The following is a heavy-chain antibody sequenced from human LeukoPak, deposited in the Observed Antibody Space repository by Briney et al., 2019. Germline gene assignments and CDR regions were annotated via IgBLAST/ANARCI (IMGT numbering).Heavy chain of an antibody. V-gene: IGHV3-11*06. Sequence: GGSLRLSCAASGFPFSDYYMSWIRQAPGKGLEWVSYISSSSSYTNYADSVKGRFTISRDNAKNSLYLQMNSLRAEDTAVYYCAREPPRGGYSYGYYYWGQGTLVTVSS. J-gene: IGHJ4*02. CDR3: AREPPRGGYSYGYYY. D-gene: IGHD5-18*01. CDR2: ISSSSSYT. CDR1: GFPFSDYY.